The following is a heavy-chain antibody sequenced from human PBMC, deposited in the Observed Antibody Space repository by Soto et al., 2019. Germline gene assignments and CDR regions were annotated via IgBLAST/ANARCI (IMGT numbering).Heavy chain of an antibody. V-gene: IGHV1-8*01. Sequence: QVQLVQSGAEVKKPGASVTVSCKASGYTFTSYDLNWVRQATGQGLAWMGWMNPNSGNTGYAQTFQGRVTMTRNTSIGTAYMELSSLRSEDTAVYYCAKGPGSWYYYYMDVWGKGTTVTVSS. D-gene: IGHD6-13*01. CDR2: MNPNSGNT. J-gene: IGHJ6*03. CDR3: AKGPGSWYYYYMDV. CDR1: GYTFTSYD.